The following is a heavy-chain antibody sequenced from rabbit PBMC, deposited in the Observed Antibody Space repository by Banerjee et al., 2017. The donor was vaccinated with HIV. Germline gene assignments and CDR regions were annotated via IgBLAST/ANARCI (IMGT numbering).Heavy chain of an antibody. J-gene: IGHJ4*01. CDR2: INTGSGST. D-gene: IGHD4-1*01. Sequence: QEQLKETGGGLVQPGGSLTLSCKASGFDFSGYYMSWVRQAPGKGLEWIGCINTGSGSTYYASWAKGRFTISKTSWTTVTLQMTSLTAADTATYFCARDLAGVTGWNFNLWGQGTLVTVS. CDR1: GFDFSGYYM. CDR3: ARDLAGVTGWNFNL. V-gene: IGHV1S45*01.